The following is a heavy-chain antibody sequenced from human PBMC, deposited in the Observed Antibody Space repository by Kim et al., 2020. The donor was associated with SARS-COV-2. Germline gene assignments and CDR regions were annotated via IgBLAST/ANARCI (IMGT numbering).Heavy chain of an antibody. J-gene: IGHJ4*02. D-gene: IGHD2-2*01. CDR1: GYTFTSYG. CDR3: ARVDCSSTSCYDFEY. V-gene: IGHV1-18*01. CDR2: ISAYNGNT. Sequence: ASVKVSCKASGYTFTSYGISWVRQAPGQGLEWMGWISAYNGNTNYAQKLQGRVTMTTDTSTSTAYMELRSLRSDDTAVYYCARVDCSSTSCYDFEYWGQGTLVTVSS.